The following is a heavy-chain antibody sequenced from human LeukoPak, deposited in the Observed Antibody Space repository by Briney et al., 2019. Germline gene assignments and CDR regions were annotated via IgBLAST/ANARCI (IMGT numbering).Heavy chain of an antibody. J-gene: IGHJ4*02. V-gene: IGHV1-46*01. CDR3: ASSPGRVTSCAY. CDR1: GYTFTSYY. Sequence: ASVKVSCKASGYTFTSYYMHWVRQAPGQGLEWMGIINSSGGSTSYAQKFQGRVTMTRDTSTSTVYMELSSLRSEDTAVYYCASSPGRVTSCAYWGQGTLVTVSS. D-gene: IGHD4-17*01. CDR2: INSSGGST.